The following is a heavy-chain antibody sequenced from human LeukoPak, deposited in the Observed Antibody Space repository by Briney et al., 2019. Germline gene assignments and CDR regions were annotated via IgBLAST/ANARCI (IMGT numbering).Heavy chain of an antibody. CDR1: GYSFTSYW. CDR2: IYPGESNT. D-gene: IGHD6-6*01. Sequence: GESLKISCKGSGYSFTSYWIGWVRPMPGKGMEWMGIIYPGESNTRYSPSFQGQVTISADKSISTAYLQWSSLKASDTAMYYCARHAGAARPLMIDYWGQGTLVTVSS. J-gene: IGHJ4*02. CDR3: ARHAGAARPLMIDY. V-gene: IGHV5-51*01.